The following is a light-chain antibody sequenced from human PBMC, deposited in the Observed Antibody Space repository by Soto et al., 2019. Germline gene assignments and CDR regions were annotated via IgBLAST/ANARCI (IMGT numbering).Light chain of an antibody. J-gene: IGLJ3*02. Sequence: QSALTQPASVSGSPGQSITISCTGTGRDVGSYNLVSWYQQHPGKAPKLIIYEVSKWPPGVSSRCSGSGSGNTASLTMSGLEEEDEADYHGCSYGGSRIVFGGGTKLTVL. V-gene: IGLV2-23*02. CDR1: GRDVGSYNL. CDR3: CSYGGSRIV. CDR2: EVS.